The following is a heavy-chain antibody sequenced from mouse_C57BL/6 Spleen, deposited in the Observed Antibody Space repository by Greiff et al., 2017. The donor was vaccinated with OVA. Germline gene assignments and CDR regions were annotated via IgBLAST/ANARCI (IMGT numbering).Heavy chain of an antibody. CDR3: AREATTVVGGYFDV. J-gene: IGHJ1*03. Sequence: EVQLMESEGGLVQPGSSMKLSCTASGFTFSDYYMAWVRQVPEKGLEWVANINYDGSSTYYLDSLKSRFIISRDNAKNILYLQMSSLKSEDTATYYCAREATTVVGGYFDVWGTGTTVTVSS. CDR1: GFTFSDYY. D-gene: IGHD1-1*01. CDR2: INYDGSST. V-gene: IGHV5-16*01.